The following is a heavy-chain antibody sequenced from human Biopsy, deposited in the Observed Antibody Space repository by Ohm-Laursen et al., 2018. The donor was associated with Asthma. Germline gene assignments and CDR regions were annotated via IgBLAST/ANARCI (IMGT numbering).Heavy chain of an antibody. V-gene: IGHV1-18*01. CDR2: ISVYNGNT. CDR3: ARAVDYSHYYGIDV. CDR1: GYTFNSAG. D-gene: IGHD3-10*01. J-gene: IGHJ6*02. Sequence: SSVTVSCKTSGYTFNSAGITWVRQAPGQGLEWMVWISVYNGNTKVAQKLQDRVTMITDTSTSTAYMELRSLRSDDTAVYFCARAVDYSHYYGIDVWGQGTTVTVS.